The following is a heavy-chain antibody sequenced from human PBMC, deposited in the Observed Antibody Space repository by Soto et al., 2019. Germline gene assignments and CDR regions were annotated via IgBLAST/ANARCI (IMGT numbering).Heavy chain of an antibody. Sequence: ASVKVSCKASGGTFSSYAISWVRQAPGQGLEWMGGIIPIFGTANYAQKFQGRVTITADESTSTAYMELSSLRSEDTAVYYCARASQYDYGDYDAFDIWGQGTMVTVSS. V-gene: IGHV1-69*13. CDR2: IIPIFGTA. CDR3: ARASQYDYGDYDAFDI. J-gene: IGHJ3*02. D-gene: IGHD4-17*01. CDR1: GGTFSSYA.